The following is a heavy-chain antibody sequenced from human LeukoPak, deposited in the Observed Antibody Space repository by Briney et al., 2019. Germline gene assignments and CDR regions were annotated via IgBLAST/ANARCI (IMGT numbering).Heavy chain of an antibody. J-gene: IGHJ4*02. Sequence: GSLILSCAASGFTFDDYGMSWVRQAPGKGLEWVSGINWNGGSTGYADSVKGRFTISRDNAKNSLYLQMNSLRAEDTALYYCARALGSYYDFWSGRAYYFDYWGQGTLVTVSS. CDR2: INWNGGST. V-gene: IGHV3-20*04. D-gene: IGHD3-3*01. CDR1: GFTFDDYG. CDR3: ARALGSYYDFWSGRAYYFDY.